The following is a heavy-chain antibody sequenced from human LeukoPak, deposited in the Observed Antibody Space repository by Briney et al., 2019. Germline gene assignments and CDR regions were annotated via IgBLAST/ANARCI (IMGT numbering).Heavy chain of an antibody. J-gene: IGHJ4*02. CDR1: GFIFDDYD. Sequence: PGGSLRLSCAASGFIFDDYDMTWVRQGPGKGLEWFSGINWDGYSTGYADSVRGRFTISRDNAKSTLYLQMNSLRPEDTALYYCVRDLRTDYAFDSWGQGTLVTVSS. D-gene: IGHD4/OR15-4a*01. CDR3: VRDLRTDYAFDS. V-gene: IGHV3-20*04. CDR2: INWDGYST.